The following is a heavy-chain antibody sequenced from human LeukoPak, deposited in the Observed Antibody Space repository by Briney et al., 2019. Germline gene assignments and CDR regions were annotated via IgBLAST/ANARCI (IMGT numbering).Heavy chain of an antibody. Sequence: GGSLRLSRAASGFTFSSYAMSWVRQAPGKGLEWVSAISGSGGSTYYADSVKGRFTISRDNSKNTLYLQMNSLRAEDTAVYYCAKDQKGWSTFDYWGQGTLVTVSS. V-gene: IGHV3-23*01. CDR1: GFTFSSYA. D-gene: IGHD6-19*01. CDR2: ISGSGGST. J-gene: IGHJ4*02. CDR3: AKDQKGWSTFDY.